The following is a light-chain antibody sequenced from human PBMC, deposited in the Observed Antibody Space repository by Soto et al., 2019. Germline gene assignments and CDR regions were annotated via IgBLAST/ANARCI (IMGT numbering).Light chain of an antibody. CDR3: GTWDASLGAGI. J-gene: IGLJ2*01. CDR1: TSNIGNNY. V-gene: IGLV1-51*01. Sequence: QSALTQPPSVSAAPRQKVTISCSGSTSNIGNNYVSWYQQFPGTAPKLLIYDNNKRPSGIPDRFSGSRSGTSATLGITGLQTGDEADYYCGTWDASLGAGIFGGGTKVTVL. CDR2: DNN.